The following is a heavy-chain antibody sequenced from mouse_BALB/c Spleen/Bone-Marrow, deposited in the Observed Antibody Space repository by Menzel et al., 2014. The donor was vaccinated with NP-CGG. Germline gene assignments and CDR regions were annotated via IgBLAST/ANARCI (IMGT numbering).Heavy chain of an antibody. V-gene: IGHV2-9*02. CDR2: IWAGGST. CDR3: ARAFDY. Sequence: VKLMESGPGLVASSQSLSITCTVSGFSLTSYSVYWVRQPPGKGLEWLGVIWAGGSTNYNSALMSRLSISKDNSKSQVFLKMNSLQTDDTAMYYCARAFDYWGQGTTLTVSS. CDR1: GFSLTSYS. J-gene: IGHJ2*01.